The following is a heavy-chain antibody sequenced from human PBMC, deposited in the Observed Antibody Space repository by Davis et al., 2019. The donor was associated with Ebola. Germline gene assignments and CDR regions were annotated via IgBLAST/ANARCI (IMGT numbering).Heavy chain of an antibody. J-gene: IGHJ4*02. CDR1: GGTFSSYA. CDR2: IIPILGIA. CDR3: AKDFFRSYGHFDY. D-gene: IGHD5-18*01. Sequence: AASVKVSCKASGGTFSSYAISWVRQAPGQGLEWMGRIIPILGIANYAQKFQGRVTITADKSTSTAYMELRSLRSEDTAVYYCAKDFFRSYGHFDYWGQGTLVTVSS. V-gene: IGHV1-69*04.